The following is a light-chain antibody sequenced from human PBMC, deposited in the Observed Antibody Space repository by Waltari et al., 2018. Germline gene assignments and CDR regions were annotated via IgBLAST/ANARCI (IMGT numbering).Light chain of an antibody. V-gene: IGLV2-14*01. J-gene: IGLJ3*02. Sequence: QSALTQPASVSGSPGQSITISCTGSSSDIGGYNYVSWYQQHPGKVPKLIIYDVKKWPSGVSIRFSGSKSGNTASLTISGLQAEDEADYDCSSYTSSSTVVFGGGTKVTVL. CDR2: DVK. CDR3: SSYTSSSTVV. CDR1: SSDIGGYNY.